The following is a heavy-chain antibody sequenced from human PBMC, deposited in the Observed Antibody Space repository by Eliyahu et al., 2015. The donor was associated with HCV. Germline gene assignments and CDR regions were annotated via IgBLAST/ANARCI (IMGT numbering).Heavy chain of an antibody. CDR2: INTRSSVI. Sequence: DVRLVESGGDLVQPGGSLRLSCAASGLAFXNYWGNWIRQAPGKGLEWVSSINTRSSVINYADSVKGRFTISRDNTKNSLYLQMNSLRAEDTAVYFCATSPPQGRKSEELFLDYWGQGTLVTVSS. CDR3: ATSPPQGRKSEELFLDY. J-gene: IGHJ4*01. D-gene: IGHD3-3*01. CDR1: GLAFXNYW. V-gene: IGHV3-48*01.